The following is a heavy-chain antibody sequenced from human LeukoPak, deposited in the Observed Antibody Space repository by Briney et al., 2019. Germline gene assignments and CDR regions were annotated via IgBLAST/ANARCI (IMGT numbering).Heavy chain of an antibody. CDR2: TSSSSSYI. CDR1: GFTMSDYW. V-gene: IGHV3-21*01. Sequence: GGSLRLACAASGFTMSDYWLSWVRQAPGKGLEWFSSTSSSSSYIYYADSVKGRFTISRDNAKNSLYLQMNSLRAEDTAVYYCARAHEYPPYYYYMDVWGKGTTVTVSS. J-gene: IGHJ6*03. CDR3: ARAHEYPPYYYYMDV. D-gene: IGHD2-2*01.